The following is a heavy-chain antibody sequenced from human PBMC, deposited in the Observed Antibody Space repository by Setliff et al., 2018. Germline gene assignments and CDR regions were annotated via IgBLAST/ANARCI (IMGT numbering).Heavy chain of an antibody. CDR2: IYYTGTV. Sequence: SETLSLTCTVSGDSISSTSYQWGWVRQPPGKGLEWIGSIYYTGTVYYNPSLKSRVTISVDTSKNQFSLQVTSLAATDTALYFCARHEFVGGYYGSVTYRHFDYWGQGILVTVSS. D-gene: IGHD3-10*01. CDR1: GDSISSTSYQ. J-gene: IGHJ4*02. V-gene: IGHV4-39*01. CDR3: ARHEFVGGYYGSVTYRHFDY.